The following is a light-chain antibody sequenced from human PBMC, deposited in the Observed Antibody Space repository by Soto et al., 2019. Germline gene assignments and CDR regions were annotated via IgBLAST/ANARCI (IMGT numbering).Light chain of an antibody. CDR3: SSYTSRSTPMV. Sequence: QSVLTQPASVSGSPGQSITISCTGTSSDVGDYNYVSWYQQHPGKAPKLMIYEVTNRPSGVSNRFSGSKSGNTASLIISGLQAEGESDYYCSSYTSRSTPMVFGTGTKVTV. J-gene: IGLJ1*01. V-gene: IGLV2-14*01. CDR2: EVT. CDR1: SSDVGDYNY.